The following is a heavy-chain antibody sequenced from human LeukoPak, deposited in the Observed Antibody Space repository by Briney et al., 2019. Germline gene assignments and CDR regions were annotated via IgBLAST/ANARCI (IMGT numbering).Heavy chain of an antibody. V-gene: IGHV4-39*01. D-gene: IGHD6-13*01. CDR1: GGSISSSSYY. J-gene: IGHJ4*01. Sequence: SETLSLTCTVSGGSISSSSYYWGWIRQPPGKGLEWIGSIYYSGSTYYNPSLKSRVTISVDTSKNQFSLKLSSVTAADTAVYYCARAAADSSLLVFDSWGQGTLVTVSS. CDR2: IYYSGST. CDR3: ARAAADSSLLVFDS.